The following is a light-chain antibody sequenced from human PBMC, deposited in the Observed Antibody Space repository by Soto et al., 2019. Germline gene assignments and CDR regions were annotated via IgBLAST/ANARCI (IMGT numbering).Light chain of an antibody. CDR2: TVS. CDR1: QSLVYSDGNTY. J-gene: IGKJ1*01. CDR3: MQGTHWPWT. Sequence: DVVLTQSPLSLPVSLGQPASISCRSSQSLVYSDGNTYLSWFQQRPGQSPRRLIYTVSNRDSGVPDRFSGSASGTDFTLKISRVEAEDVGVYYCMQGTHWPWTFGQGTKVEIK. V-gene: IGKV2-30*01.